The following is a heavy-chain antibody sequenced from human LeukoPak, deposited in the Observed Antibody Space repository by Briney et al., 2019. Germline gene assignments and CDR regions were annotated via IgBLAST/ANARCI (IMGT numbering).Heavy chain of an antibody. J-gene: IGHJ6*03. Sequence: SETLSLTCTVSGGSISSYYWSWIRQPPGKGLEWIGYIYYSGSTNYNPSLKSRVTISVDTSKNQFSLKLSSVTDADTAGDYCAXVVXVXAAXXYYYYYXDXWGKGXXXXVSS. CDR2: IYYSGST. D-gene: IGHD2-2*01. CDR1: GGSISSYY. CDR3: AXVVXVXAAXXYYYYYXDX. V-gene: IGHV4-59*01.